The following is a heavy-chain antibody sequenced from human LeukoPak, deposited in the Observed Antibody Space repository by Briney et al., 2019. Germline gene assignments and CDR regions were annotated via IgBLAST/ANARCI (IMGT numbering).Heavy chain of an antibody. D-gene: IGHD3-22*01. CDR2: INHSGST. CDR1: GGSFSGYY. V-gene: IGHV4-34*01. CDR3: ARGVGSSGYFDY. Sequence: SETLSLTCAVYGGSFSGYYWSWIRQPPGRGLEWIGEINHSGSTNYNPSLTSRVTISVDTSKNQFSLKLSSVTAADTAVYYCARGVGSSGYFDYWGQGTLVTVSS. J-gene: IGHJ4*02.